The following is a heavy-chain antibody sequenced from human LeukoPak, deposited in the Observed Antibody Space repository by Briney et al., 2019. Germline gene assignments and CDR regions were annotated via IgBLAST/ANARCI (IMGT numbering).Heavy chain of an antibody. D-gene: IGHD1-26*01. Sequence: ASVKVSCKASGYIFTSYDINWVRQATAQGLEWMGWMNPNSGATGYAQKFQGRVTMTRDTSISTAYMELSSLRSEDTAVFYCARGRWELGGDYWGQGTLVTVSS. CDR1: GYIFTSYD. V-gene: IGHV1-8*01. CDR2: MNPNSGAT. J-gene: IGHJ4*02. CDR3: ARGRWELGGDY.